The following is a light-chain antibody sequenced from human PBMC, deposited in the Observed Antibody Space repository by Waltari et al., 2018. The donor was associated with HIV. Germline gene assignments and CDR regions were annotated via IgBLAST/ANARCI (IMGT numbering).Light chain of an antibody. Sequence: DIQMTQSPSSLSASVEDRVTITCRASQVISNSLAWYQQKPGKAPKLLIFDASRLESGVPSRFSGSGGGADFTLTITTLQAEDFATYFCQQYYNIPRTFGQGTEVEV. V-gene: IGKV1-NL1*01. CDR1: QVISNS. CDR3: QQYYNIPRT. CDR2: DAS. J-gene: IGKJ2*01.